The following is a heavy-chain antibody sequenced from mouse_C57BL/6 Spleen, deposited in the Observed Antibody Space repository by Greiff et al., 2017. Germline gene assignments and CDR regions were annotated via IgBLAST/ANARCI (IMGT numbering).Heavy chain of an antibody. Sequence: VQLQQSGAELVRPGTSVKVSCKASGYAFTNYLIEWVKQRPGQGLEWIGVINPGSGGTTYNEKFKGKATLTADKSSSTAYMQLSSLTSEDSAVDFCARDYGSSYVFAYWGQGTLVTVSA. CDR2: INPGSGGT. CDR1: GYAFTNYL. J-gene: IGHJ3*01. CDR3: ARDYGSSYVFAY. V-gene: IGHV1-54*01. D-gene: IGHD1-1*01.